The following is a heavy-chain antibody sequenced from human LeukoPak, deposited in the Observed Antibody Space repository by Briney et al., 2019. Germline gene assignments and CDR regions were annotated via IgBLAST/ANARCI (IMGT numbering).Heavy chain of an antibody. J-gene: IGHJ4*02. Sequence: GGYLRLSCAASGFTFSNYWMHWVRQAPGKGLVWVSRINNDGTSTSYADSLKGRLSISRDNAKNTVYLQVNNLRADDTAVYYCARDPTYSSGWYEDYFDYWGQGTLVIVSS. CDR3: ARDPTYSSGWYEDYFDY. V-gene: IGHV3-74*01. D-gene: IGHD6-19*01. CDR1: GFTFSNYW. CDR2: INNDGTST.